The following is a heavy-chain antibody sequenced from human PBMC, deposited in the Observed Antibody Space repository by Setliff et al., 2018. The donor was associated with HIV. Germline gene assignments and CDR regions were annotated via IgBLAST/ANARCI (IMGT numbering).Heavy chain of an antibody. D-gene: IGHD6-13*01. J-gene: IGHJ4*02. Sequence: SVKVSCKASGGTFSSYVISWVRQAPGQGPEWMGGIIPMYGVTNYAQKFQGRVTITTDESTSTAYMDLSSLRSEDTAVYYCARDDGRSWLIDYWGQGTLVTVSS. V-gene: IGHV1-69*05. CDR3: ARDDGRSWLIDY. CDR1: GGTFSSYV. CDR2: IIPMYGVT.